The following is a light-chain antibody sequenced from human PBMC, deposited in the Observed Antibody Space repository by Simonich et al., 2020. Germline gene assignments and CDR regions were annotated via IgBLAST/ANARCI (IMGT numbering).Light chain of an antibody. CDR3: MQSIQHPIT. CDR2: AVS. V-gene: IGKV2D-29*02. CDR1: QSLLHSDGKTY. Sequence: DIVMTQTPLSLSVTPGQPASISCKSSQSLLHSDGKTYLYWYLQKPGQSPQLLIYAVSTRFAGVPDRFSGSGSGTDFTRKISRVEAEDVGVYYCMQSIQHPITFGQGTRLEIK. J-gene: IGKJ5*01.